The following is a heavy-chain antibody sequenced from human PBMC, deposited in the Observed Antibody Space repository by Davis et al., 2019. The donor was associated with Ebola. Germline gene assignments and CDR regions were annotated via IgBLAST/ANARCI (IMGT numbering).Heavy chain of an antibody. CDR3: ARKYYDFWSGYV. D-gene: IGHD3-3*01. CDR2: INHSGTT. Sequence: MPSETLSLTCAVYGGSFSGYYWSWIRQPPGKGLEWIGEINHSGTTNYNPSLKSRVTISVDTSKKQFSLKLSSVTAADTAVYYCARKYYDFWSGYVWGQGTTVTVSS. V-gene: IGHV4-34*01. J-gene: IGHJ6*02. CDR1: GGSFSGYY.